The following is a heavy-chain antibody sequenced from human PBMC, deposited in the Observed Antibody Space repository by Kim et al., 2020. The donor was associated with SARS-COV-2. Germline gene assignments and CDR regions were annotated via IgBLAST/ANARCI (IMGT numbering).Heavy chain of an antibody. CDR2: INHSGST. D-gene: IGHD3-10*01. J-gene: IGHJ6*02. CDR3: ARGIRILVAGSGSYYTDYGMDV. V-gene: IGHV4-34*01. Sequence: SETLSLTCAVYGGSFSGYYWSWIRQPPGKGLEWIGEINHSGSTNYNPSLKSRVTISVDTSKNQFSLKLSSVTAADTAVYYCARGIRILVAGSGSYYTDYGMDVWGQGTTVTVSS. CDR1: GGSFSGYY.